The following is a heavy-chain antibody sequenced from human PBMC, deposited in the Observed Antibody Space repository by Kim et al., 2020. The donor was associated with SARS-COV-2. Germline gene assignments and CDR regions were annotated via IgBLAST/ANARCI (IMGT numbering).Heavy chain of an antibody. CDR1: GGTFSSYA. CDR2: IIPIFGTA. D-gene: IGHD2-21*01. V-gene: IGHV1-69*13. J-gene: IGHJ6*02. CDR3: ARDWYSGSYYYYGMDV. Sequence: SVKVSCKASGGTFSSYAISWVRQAPGQGLDWMGGIIPIFGTANYAQKFQGRVTITADESTSTAYMELSSLRSEDTAVYYCARDWYSGSYYYYGMDVWGQGTTVTVSS.